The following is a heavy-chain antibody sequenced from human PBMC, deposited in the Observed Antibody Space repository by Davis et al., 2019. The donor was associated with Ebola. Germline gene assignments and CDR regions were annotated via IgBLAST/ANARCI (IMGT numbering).Heavy chain of an antibody. J-gene: IGHJ4*02. CDR2: IYPGDSDT. CDR3: ARRIAAAGTNYFDY. CDR1: GYSFTTYW. V-gene: IGHV5-51*01. Sequence: GGSLRLSCKGSGYSFTTYWIGWMRQMPGKGLEWMGIIYPGDSDTRYSPSFQGQVTISADKSITTAYLQWSSLKASDTAMYYCARRIAAAGTNYFDYWGQGTLVTVSS. D-gene: IGHD6-13*01.